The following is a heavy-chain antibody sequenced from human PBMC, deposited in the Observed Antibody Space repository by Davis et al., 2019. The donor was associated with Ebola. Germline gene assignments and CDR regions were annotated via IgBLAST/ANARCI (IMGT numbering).Heavy chain of an antibody. J-gene: IGHJ6*03. V-gene: IGHV4-59*01. Sequence: PSETLSLTCTVSGGSISSYYWSWIRQPPGKGLEWIGYIYYSGSTNYNPSLKSRVTISVDTSKNQFSLKLSSVTAADTAVYYCARVGTAMDHYHYYYMDVWGKGTTVTVSS. CDR3: ARVGTAMDHYHYYYMDV. D-gene: IGHD5-18*01. CDR2: IYYSGST. CDR1: GGSISSYY.